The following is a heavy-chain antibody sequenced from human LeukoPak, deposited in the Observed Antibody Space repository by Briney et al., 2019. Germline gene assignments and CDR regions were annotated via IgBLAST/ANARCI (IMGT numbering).Heavy chain of an antibody. J-gene: IGHJ5*02. CDR1: SGSISSSSYY. Sequence: SETLSLTCTVSSGSISSSSYYWGWIRQPPGKGLEWIGSIYYSGSTYYNPSLKSRVTISVDTSKNQFSLQLSSVTAADTAVYYCARHVEEWSDPWGKGTLVTVSS. V-gene: IGHV4-39*01. CDR2: IYYSGST. CDR3: ARHVEEWSDP.